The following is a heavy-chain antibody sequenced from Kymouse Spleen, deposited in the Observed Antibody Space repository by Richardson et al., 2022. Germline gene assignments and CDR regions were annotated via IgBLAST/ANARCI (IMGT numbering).Heavy chain of an antibody. CDR2: ISSSSSTI. CDR3: ARDKSGWDRNGMDV. Sequence: EVQLVESGGGLVQPGGSLRLSCAASGFTFSSYSMNWVRQAPGKGLEWVSYISSSSSTIYYADSVKGRFTISRDNAKNSLYLQMNSLRDEDTAVYYCARDKSGWDRNGMDVWGQGTTVTVSS. CDR1: GFTFSSYS. D-gene: IGHD6-19*01. V-gene: IGHV3-48*02. J-gene: IGHJ6*02.